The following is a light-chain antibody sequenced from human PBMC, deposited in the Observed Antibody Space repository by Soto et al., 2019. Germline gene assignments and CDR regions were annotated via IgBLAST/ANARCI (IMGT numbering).Light chain of an antibody. Sequence: EIVLTQSPGTLSLSPGERATLSCRASQSVSSNYLAWFQQKPGQAPRLLMFGASSRATGIPDRFSGSGSGTDFSLIISRLEPEDFAVYYCQQYGSSYPWTFGQGTKVDIK. V-gene: IGKV3-20*01. CDR2: GAS. J-gene: IGKJ1*01. CDR3: QQYGSSYPWT. CDR1: QSVSSNY.